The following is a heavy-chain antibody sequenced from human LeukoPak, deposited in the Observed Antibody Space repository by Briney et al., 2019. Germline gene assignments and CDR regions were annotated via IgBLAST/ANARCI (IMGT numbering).Heavy chain of an antibody. D-gene: IGHD5-18*01. J-gene: IGHJ4*02. V-gene: IGHV2-5*02. CDR3: ALCGYTYDRAYYFDY. CDR2: IYWDDDK. Sequence: TLSLTCTVSDGSISTSSYYWGWIRQPPGKGLEWLALIYWDDDKRYSPSLKSRLTLTKDTSKNQVVLTMTNMDPVDTATYYCALCGYTYDRAYYFDYWGQGTLVTVSS. CDR1: DGSISTSSYY.